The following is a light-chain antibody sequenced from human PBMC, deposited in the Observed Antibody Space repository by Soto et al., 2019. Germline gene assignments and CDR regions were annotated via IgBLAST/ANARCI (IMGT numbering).Light chain of an antibody. J-gene: IGLJ2*01. CDR3: AAWDASLGGHVI. Sequence: QSVLTQPSSASGTPGQRVTISCSGHSSNIGSNSVYWYQQLPGTAPKLLIHSTNQRPSGVPDRFSGSKSGTSASLAISDLRSEDEADYYCAAWDASLGGHVIFGGGTKVTVL. CDR1: SSNIGSNS. V-gene: IGLV1-47*01. CDR2: STN.